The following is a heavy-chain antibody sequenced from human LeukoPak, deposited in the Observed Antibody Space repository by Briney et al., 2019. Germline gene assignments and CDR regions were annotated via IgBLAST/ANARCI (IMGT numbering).Heavy chain of an antibody. D-gene: IGHD2-15*01. CDR3: AKDKWSGDVRFNWFDP. Sequence: PGRSLRLSCAASGFTFSSSWMSSVRQAPGKGREWVATIMLDGSEKYYVASVKCRFTISRDNVKNTLYLQMSSLRPEPTAFYYCAKDKWSGDVRFNWFDPWGQGTLVTVSS. CDR2: IMLDGSEK. CDR1: GFTFSSSW. J-gene: IGHJ5*02. V-gene: IGHV3-7*03.